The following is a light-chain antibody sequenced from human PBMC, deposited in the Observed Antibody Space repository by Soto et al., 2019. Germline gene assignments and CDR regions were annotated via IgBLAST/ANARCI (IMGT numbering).Light chain of an antibody. CDR2: SES. CDR1: QGSHTH. J-gene: IGKJ3*01. CDR3: QQLNIYPLT. V-gene: IGKV1-9*01. Sequence: DIQLTKSPSFLSASEGDRVTITCRASQGSHTHLAWYQQKPGKAPQLLIESESTLQSGVPTRFSCLGSGTEFALTINSLQPEDLATYYCQQLNIYPLTFGPGTKVDIK.